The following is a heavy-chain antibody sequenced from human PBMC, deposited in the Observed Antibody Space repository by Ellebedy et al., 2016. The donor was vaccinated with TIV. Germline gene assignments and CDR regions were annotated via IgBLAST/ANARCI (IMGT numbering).Heavy chain of an antibody. CDR1: GFTFSGYW. D-gene: IGHD3-22*01. CDR3: ARDSGYSSGYFGTSDI. Sequence: PGGSLRLSCAASGFTFSGYWMSWVRQAPGEGLEWVANIKEDGSVKDYMDSVKGRSTISRDNAKNSVYLQMNSLRAEDTAVYYCARDSGYSSGYFGTSDIWGQGTMVTVSS. CDR2: IKEDGSVK. V-gene: IGHV3-7*03. J-gene: IGHJ3*02.